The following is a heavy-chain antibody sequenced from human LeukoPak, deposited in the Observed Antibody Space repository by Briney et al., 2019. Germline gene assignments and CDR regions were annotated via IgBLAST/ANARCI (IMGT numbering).Heavy chain of an antibody. D-gene: IGHD3-10*01. Sequence: TGGSLRLSCAASGFTFSSYGMHWVRQAPGKGLEWVAFIRYDGSNKYYADSVKGRFTISRDNSKNTLYLQMNSLRAEDTAVYYCVRHHGFGELSSKLYYFDYSGQGTLVTVSS. J-gene: IGHJ4*02. V-gene: IGHV3-30*02. CDR1: GFTFSSYG. CDR2: IRYDGSNK. CDR3: VRHHGFGELSSKLYYFDY.